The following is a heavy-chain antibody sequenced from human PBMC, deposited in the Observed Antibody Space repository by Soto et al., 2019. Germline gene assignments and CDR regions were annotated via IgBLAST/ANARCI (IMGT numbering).Heavy chain of an antibody. CDR3: ARGMHETWLQLRYFDY. D-gene: IGHD5-12*01. J-gene: IGHJ4*02. CDR1: GGSISTYY. V-gene: IGHV4-59*01. Sequence: QVQLQASGPGLVKPSETLSLTCTVSGGSISTYYWTWIRQSPGKGLEWIGYIFYTGDTDYIPSLKSRVTRSLDVSRNQYSLNLRSVTAADTAVYYCARGMHETWLQLRYFDYWGQGTLVTVSS. CDR2: IFYTGDT.